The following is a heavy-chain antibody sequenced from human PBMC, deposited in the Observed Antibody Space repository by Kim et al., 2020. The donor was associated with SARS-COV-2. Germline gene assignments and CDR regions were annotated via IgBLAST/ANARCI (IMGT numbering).Heavy chain of an antibody. D-gene: IGHD6-19*01. Sequence: PSLKSRVTISVDTSKNQFSLKLSSVTAADTAVYYCARGWGIAVAPHGMDVWGQGTTVTVSS. J-gene: IGHJ6*02. V-gene: IGHV4-59*09. CDR3: ARGWGIAVAPHGMDV.